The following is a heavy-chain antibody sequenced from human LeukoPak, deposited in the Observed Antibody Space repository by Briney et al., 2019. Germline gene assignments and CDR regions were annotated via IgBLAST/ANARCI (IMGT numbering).Heavy chain of an antibody. D-gene: IGHD1-26*01. CDR3: ARDGIVGAMRYYFDY. V-gene: IGHV3-21*01. CDR2: ISSGSSYI. CDR1: GFTFSSYS. J-gene: IGHJ4*02. Sequence: GGSLRLSCAASGFTFSSYSMDWVRQAPGKGLEWVSSISSGSSYIYYADSVKGRFTISRDNAKNSLYLQMNSLRAEDTAVYYCARDGIVGAMRYYFDYWGQGTLVTVSS.